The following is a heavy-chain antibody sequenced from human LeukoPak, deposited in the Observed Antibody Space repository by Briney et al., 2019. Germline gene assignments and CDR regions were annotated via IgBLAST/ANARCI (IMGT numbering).Heavy chain of an antibody. CDR3: ARSRDYPNWNYGYYFDY. D-gene: IGHD1-7*01. CDR2: ISYDGSNK. J-gene: IGHJ4*02. Sequence: PGGSLRLSCAASGFTFSSYAMHWVRQAPGKGLEGVAVISYDGSNKYYADSVKGRFTISRDNSKNTLYLQMNSLRAEDTAVYYCARSRDYPNWNYGYYFDYWGQGTLVTVSS. CDR1: GFTFSSYA. V-gene: IGHV3-30-3*01.